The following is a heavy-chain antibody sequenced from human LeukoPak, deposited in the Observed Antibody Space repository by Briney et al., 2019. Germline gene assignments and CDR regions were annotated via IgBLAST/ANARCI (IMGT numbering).Heavy chain of an antibody. V-gene: IGHV3-48*03. CDR1: GFTFSSYE. D-gene: IGHD3-9*01. J-gene: IGHJ3*02. CDR2: ISSSGSTI. Sequence: GGSLRLSCAASGFTFSSYEMNWVRQAPGKGLEWVSYISSSGSTIYYADSVKGRFTISRDNAKNSLYLQMNSLRAEDTAVYYCARRIDWSDDAFDIWGQGTMVTVSS. CDR3: ARRIDWSDDAFDI.